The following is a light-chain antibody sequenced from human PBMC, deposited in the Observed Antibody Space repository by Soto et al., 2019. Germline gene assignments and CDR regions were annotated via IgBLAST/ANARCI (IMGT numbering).Light chain of an antibody. CDR2: DVN. CDR3: SSYTCRSTVV. J-gene: IGLJ2*01. Sequence: QSVLTQPASVSGSPGQTITISCTGASSDVGGYNYVSWYQQYPGKAPKLMIYDVNNRPSGVSNRFSGSKSGNTASLTISGLQAENESDYYCSSYTCRSTVVFGGGTKLTVL. V-gene: IGLV2-14*01. CDR1: SSDVGGYNY.